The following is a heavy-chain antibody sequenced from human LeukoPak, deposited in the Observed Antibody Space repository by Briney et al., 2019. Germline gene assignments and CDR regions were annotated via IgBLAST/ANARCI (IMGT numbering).Heavy chain of an antibody. CDR2: ISSSTSYI. D-gene: IGHD1-1*01. V-gene: IGHV3-21*01. J-gene: IGHJ4*02. CDR1: GFTFSSYY. CDR3: VKITSVTGGDC. Sequence: GGSLRLSCAASGFTFSSYYMNWVRQAPGKGLEWVSSISSSTSYIYYADSVKGRFTISRDNSKNTLYLQMSSLRAEDTAVYYCVKITSVTGGDCWGQGTRLTVSS.